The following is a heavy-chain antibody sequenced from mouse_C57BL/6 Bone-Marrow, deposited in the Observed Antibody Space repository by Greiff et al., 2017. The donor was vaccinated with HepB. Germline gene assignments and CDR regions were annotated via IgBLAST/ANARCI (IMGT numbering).Heavy chain of an antibody. CDR2: IYPGDGDT. D-gene: IGHD2-4*01. Sequence: VQLQQSGAELVKPGASVKISCKASGYAFSSYWMNWVKQRPGKGLEWIGQIYPGDGDTNYNGKFKGKATLTADKSSSTAYMQLSSLTSEDSAVYFCARSLYEYDPHYFDYWGQGTTLTVSS. J-gene: IGHJ2*01. CDR1: GYAFSSYW. V-gene: IGHV1-80*01. CDR3: ARSLYEYDPHYFDY.